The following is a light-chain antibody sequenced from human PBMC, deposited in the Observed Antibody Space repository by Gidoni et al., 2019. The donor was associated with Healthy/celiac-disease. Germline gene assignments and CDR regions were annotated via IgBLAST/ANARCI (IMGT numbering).Light chain of an antibody. CDR1: SSDVGGYNY. Sequence: QSALTQPASVSGSPGQSITISCTGTSSDVGGYNYVSWYQQHPGKAPKLIIYDVSNRPSVVSNRFSGSKSGNTASLTISGLQAEDEADYYCSSYTSSSTLGVFGGGTKLTVL. V-gene: IGLV2-14*03. CDR2: DVS. J-gene: IGLJ2*01. CDR3: SSYTSSSTLGV.